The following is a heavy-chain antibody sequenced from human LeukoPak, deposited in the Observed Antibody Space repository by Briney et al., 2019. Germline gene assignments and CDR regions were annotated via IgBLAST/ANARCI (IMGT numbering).Heavy chain of an antibody. Sequence: ASVKVSCKASGYTFTNYYTHWVRQAPGQGLEWMGRINPSSGGATYAQKLQGRITMTGDTSISTAYMELRSLRSDDTAVYYCATDSGSYYSALDYWGQGSLVTVFS. V-gene: IGHV1-2*06. CDR3: ATDSGSYYSALDY. CDR1: GYTFTNYY. D-gene: IGHD1-26*01. J-gene: IGHJ4*02. CDR2: INPSSGGA.